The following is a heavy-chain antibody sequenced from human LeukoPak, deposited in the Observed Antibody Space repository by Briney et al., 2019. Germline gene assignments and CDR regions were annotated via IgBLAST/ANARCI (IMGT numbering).Heavy chain of an antibody. CDR1: GSSFTSYW. V-gene: IGHV5-51*01. CDR2: IYSDDSDT. CDR3: ARAPLLEWPPGCFDY. Sequence: GASLQISGLGPGSSFTSYWIGWVRQLPGKGLEWMGIIYSDDSDTTYSPSFQGQVTLSADKSISTAYLQWSSLKASDTAMYYCARAPLLEWPPGCFDYWGQGTLVTVSS. D-gene: IGHD3-3*01. J-gene: IGHJ4*02.